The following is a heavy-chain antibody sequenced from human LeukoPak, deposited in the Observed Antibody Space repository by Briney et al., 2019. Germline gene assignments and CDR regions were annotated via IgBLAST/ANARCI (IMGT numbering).Heavy chain of an antibody. V-gene: IGHV1-2*02. D-gene: IGHD4/OR15-4a*01. J-gene: IGHJ4*02. CDR2: INPNSGGT. CDR1: GYTFTGYY. CDR3: ARDQGEVLPPNFDY. Sequence: ASVKVSCKASGYTFTGYYMHWVRQAPGQGLEWMGWINPNSGGTNYAQKFQGRVTMTRDTSISTAYMELSRLRSDDTAVYYCARDQGEVLPPNFDYWGQGTLVTVSS.